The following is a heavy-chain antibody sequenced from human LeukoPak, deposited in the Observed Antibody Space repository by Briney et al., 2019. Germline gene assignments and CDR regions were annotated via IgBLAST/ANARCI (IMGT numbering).Heavy chain of an antibody. J-gene: IGHJ4*02. V-gene: IGHV3-23*01. Sequence: GGSLRLSCAASGFTFSSYAMSWVRQAPGKGLEWVSSISGSGSSTYYADSVKGRFTISRDNSKNTLFLQMNSLKADDAAVYYCAKGGGGVLASWGQGTLVTVSS. CDR1: GFTFSSYA. CDR3: AKGGGGVLAS. CDR2: ISGSGSST. D-gene: IGHD3-16*01.